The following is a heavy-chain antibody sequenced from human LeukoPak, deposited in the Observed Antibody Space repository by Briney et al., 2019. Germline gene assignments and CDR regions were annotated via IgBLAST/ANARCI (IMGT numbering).Heavy chain of an antibody. J-gene: IGHJ4*02. D-gene: IGHD4-17*01. CDR2: IYYSGST. V-gene: IGHV4-59*12. CDR3: ARSPDDYGDYVRDY. CDR1: GGSISSYY. Sequence: PSETLSLTCTVSGGSISSYYWSWIRQPPGKGLEWIGYIYYSGSTNYNPSLKSRVTISVDKSKNQFSLKLSSVTAADTAVYYCARSPDDYGDYVRDYWGQGTLVTVSS.